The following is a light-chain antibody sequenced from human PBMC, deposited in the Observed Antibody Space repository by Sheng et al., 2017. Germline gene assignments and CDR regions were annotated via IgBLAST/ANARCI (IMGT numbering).Light chain of an antibody. CDR3: QQFISFPGT. CDR2: TAS. V-gene: IGKV3-20*01. J-gene: IGKJ1*01. Sequence: EIVLTQSPGTLSLSPGERATLSCRASQSVSRNSLAWYQQKPGQTPRRLIYTASTRATGIPDRFSGSGSGTDFTLTISRLEPEDFAVYYCQQFISFPGTFGQGTKVEIK. CDR1: QSVSRNS.